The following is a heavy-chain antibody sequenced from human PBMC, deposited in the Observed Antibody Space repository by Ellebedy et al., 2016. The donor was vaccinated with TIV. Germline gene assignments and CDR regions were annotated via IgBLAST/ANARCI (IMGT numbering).Heavy chain of an antibody. D-gene: IGHD6-19*01. J-gene: IGHJ5*02. V-gene: IGHV1-46*01. CDR1: GYTFAGYY. CDR3: ARDNTVGGTNWFDP. Sequence: AASVKVSCKTSGYTFAGYYIHWVRQAPGQGLEWMGRVNPGGGRTKFAPNFQGRLTMTRDTSTGEVYMEVRSLRSDDTAVYYCARDNTVGGTNWFDPWGQGTLVIVSS. CDR2: VNPGGGRT.